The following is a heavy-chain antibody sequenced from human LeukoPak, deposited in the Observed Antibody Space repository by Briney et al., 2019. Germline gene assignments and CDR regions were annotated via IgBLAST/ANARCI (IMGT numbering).Heavy chain of an antibody. CDR2: INHSGYT. V-gene: IGHV4-34*01. CDR3: SGGFNLVL. D-gene: IGHD5-24*01. CDR1: GGSFSAYY. J-gene: IGHJ4*02. Sequence: PSETLSLTCAVYGGSFSAYYWSWIRQPPGKGLEWIGEINHSGYTNYSPSLKSRVTISVDTSKNQFSLKLSSVTTADTAVYYCSGGFNLVLWGQGTLVIVSS.